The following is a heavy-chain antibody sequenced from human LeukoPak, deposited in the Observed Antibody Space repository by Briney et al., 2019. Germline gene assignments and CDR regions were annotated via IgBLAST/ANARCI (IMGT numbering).Heavy chain of an antibody. CDR1: GFTFSSYS. V-gene: IGHV3-21*01. Sequence: GGSLRLSCAASGFTFSSYSMNWVRQAPGKGLEWVLSISSSTSYIYYADSVKGRFTISRDNAKNSLNLQMNSLRAEDTAVYYCASGSWGSDYWGQGTLVTVSS. CDR2: ISSSTSYI. J-gene: IGHJ4*02. CDR3: ASGSWGSDY. D-gene: IGHD3-10*01.